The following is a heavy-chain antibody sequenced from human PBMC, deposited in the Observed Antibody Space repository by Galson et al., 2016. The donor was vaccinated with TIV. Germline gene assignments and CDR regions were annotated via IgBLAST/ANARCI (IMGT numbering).Heavy chain of an antibody. Sequence: SLRLSCASSGFNFGDYGMSWVRQAPGKGLEWVGFIRSKFYGGTTDYAASLKGRVTISRDDSKGIAYLQMISLKTEDTAVYFCARDDFYGGNSFDLWGQGTLVTVSS. CDR2: IRSKFYGGTT. V-gene: IGHV3-49*04. D-gene: IGHD4-23*01. CDR1: GFNFGDYG. CDR3: ARDDFYGGNSFDL. J-gene: IGHJ4*02.